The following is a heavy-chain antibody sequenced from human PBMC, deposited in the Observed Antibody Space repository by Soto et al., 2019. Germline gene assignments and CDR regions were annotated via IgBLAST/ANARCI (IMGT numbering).Heavy chain of an antibody. CDR2: VRYDGINK. D-gene: IGHD2-21*02. J-gene: IGHJ4*02. CDR1: GFAFSGYG. Sequence: QVQLVESGGGVVQPGGSLRLSCAASGFAFSGYGMHWVRQAPGKGLEWVAVVRYDGINKYYADSVKGRFTISRDNSKSMVYLQMNSLRPDDTAVYYCAKLPNCGGDCYFDYWGQGTLVTVSS. V-gene: IGHV3-30*02. CDR3: AKLPNCGGDCYFDY.